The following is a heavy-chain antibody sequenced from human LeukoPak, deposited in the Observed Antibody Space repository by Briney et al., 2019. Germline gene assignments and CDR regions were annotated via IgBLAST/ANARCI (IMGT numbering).Heavy chain of an antibody. V-gene: IGHV3-13*05. CDR2: IGTAGDP. CDR1: GFTFSSYD. D-gene: IGHD6-19*01. Sequence: GGSLRLSCAASGFTFSSYDMHWVRQATGKGLEWVSDIGTAGDPYYPGSVKGRFTISRDNSKNTLYLQMNSLRAEDTAVYYCAREITSRIAVAGTGGFFGDWGQGTLVTVSS. J-gene: IGHJ4*02. CDR3: AREITSRIAVAGTGGFFGD.